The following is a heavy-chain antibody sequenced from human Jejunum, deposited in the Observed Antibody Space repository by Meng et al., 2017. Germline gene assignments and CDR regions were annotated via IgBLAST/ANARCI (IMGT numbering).Heavy chain of an antibody. J-gene: IGHJ5*02. D-gene: IGHD1-7*01. CDR3: ARLGITETIGGFDP. CDR1: GGSLRTGAYY. CDR2: IYYTGST. V-gene: IGHV4-31*03. Sequence: VQLLASGPGLVKPSQTLSLTCTVSGGSLRTGAYYWSWIRQHPGKGLEWIGYIYYTGSTFYNPSLKSRVSISLETSKNQFSLKVTSVTAADTAFYYCARLGITETIGGFDPWGQGILVTVSS.